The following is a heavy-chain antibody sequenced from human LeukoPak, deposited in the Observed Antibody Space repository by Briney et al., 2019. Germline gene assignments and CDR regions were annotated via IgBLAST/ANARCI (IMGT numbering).Heavy chain of an antibody. CDR1: GFTFSNYA. J-gene: IGHJ3*02. CDR3: ARDYGSGSYAFDI. D-gene: IGHD3-10*01. CDR2: VSSDGSYD. V-gene: IGHV3-30*04. Sequence: GGSLRLSCAASGFTFSNYAMHWVRQGPGKGLEWVAFVSSDGSYDYHVDSVKGRFTVSRDNSRNTLYLQMNSLRAEDTTVYYCARDYGSGSYAFDIWGQGTMVTVSS.